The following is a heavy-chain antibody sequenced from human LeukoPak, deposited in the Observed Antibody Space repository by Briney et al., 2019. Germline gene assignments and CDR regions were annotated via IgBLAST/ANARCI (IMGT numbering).Heavy chain of an antibody. CDR3: AKDNPPPPWAFYGYFDF. CDR1: GFTFSNYA. J-gene: IGHJ4*02. V-gene: IGHV3-23*01. D-gene: IGHD5-18*01. Sequence: GGSLRLSCAASGFTFSNYAMTWVRQAPGKGLEWVSGISRSDGSTYYADSVKGRFTISRDNSKNTLYLQMNSLRAEDTAIYYCAKDNPPPPWAFYGYFDFWGQGTLVTVSS. CDR2: ISRSDGST.